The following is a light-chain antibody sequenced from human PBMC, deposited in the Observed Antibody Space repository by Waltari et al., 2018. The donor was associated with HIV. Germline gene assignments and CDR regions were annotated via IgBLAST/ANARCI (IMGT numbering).Light chain of an antibody. V-gene: IGLV2-8*01. CDR1: SSDVGAHTY. CDR3: SSYAGSNTLI. Sequence: QSALTQPPSASGSPGHSVTIPCAGTSSDVGAHTYVPWYQHHPGKAPKLILYDVTTRPSGVPDRFSGSKSGNAAALTVSGLQTEDEAVYYCSSYAGSNTLIFGGGT. CDR2: DVT. J-gene: IGLJ2*01.